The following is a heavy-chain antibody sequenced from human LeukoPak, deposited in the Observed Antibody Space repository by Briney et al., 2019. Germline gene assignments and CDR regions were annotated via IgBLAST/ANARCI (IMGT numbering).Heavy chain of an antibody. V-gene: IGHV1-18*01. Sequence: VASVKVSCMASGYTFTSYGISWVRQAPGLGLEWMGWISAYNGNTNYAQKLQGRVTMTTDTTTSTAYMELRSLRSDDTAVYYCARGQTAANYYYYSYMDVWGKGTTVTVSS. CDR2: ISAYNGNT. CDR1: GYTFTSYG. CDR3: ARGQTAANYYYYSYMDV. J-gene: IGHJ6*03. D-gene: IGHD2-2*01.